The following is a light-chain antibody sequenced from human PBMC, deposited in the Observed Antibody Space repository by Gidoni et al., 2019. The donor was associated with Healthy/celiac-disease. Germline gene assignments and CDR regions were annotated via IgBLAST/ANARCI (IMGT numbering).Light chain of an antibody. V-gene: IGKV3-20*01. CDR2: GAS. CDR1: QSVSSSY. CDR3: QQFRT. Sequence: EIVLTQSPGTLSLSPGERATLSCRASQSVSSSYLAWYQQKPGQAPKLLIDGASSRATGITDRFSGSGSGTDFTLTISRLEPEDFAVYYCQQFRTFGQGTKVEIK. J-gene: IGKJ1*01.